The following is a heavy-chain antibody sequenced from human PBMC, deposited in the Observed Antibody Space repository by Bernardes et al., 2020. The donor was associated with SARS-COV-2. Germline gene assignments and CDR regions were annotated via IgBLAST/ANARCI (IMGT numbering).Heavy chain of an antibody. D-gene: IGHD3-10*01. V-gene: IGHV3-30*04. CDR3: ARPLGGYYYFDY. Sequence: VGSLRLSCAASGFTFSSSAMHWVRQAPGPGLEWVAVISYDGSNKYYADSVKGRFTISRDNSKNTLYLQMNSLRAEDTAVYYCARPLGGYYYFDYWGQGTLVTGSS. J-gene: IGHJ4*02. CDR2: ISYDGSNK. CDR1: GFTFSSSA.